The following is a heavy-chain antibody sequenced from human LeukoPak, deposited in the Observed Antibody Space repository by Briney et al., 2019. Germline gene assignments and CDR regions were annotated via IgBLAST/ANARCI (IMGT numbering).Heavy chain of an antibody. CDR1: GFTVSSNY. J-gene: IGHJ4*02. V-gene: IGHV3-66*01. D-gene: IGHD2-15*01. CDR2: IYSGGST. Sequence: GGSLRLSCAASGFTVSSNYMSWVRQAPGKGLEWVSVIYSGGSTYYADSVKGRFTISRDNSKNTLYLQMNSLRAEDTAVYYCARDPVGYCSGGSCYGSKYFDYWGQGTLVAVSS. CDR3: ARDPVGYCSGGSCYGSKYFDY.